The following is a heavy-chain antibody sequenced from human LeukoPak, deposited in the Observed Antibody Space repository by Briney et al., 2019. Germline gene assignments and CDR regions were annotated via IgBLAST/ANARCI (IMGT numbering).Heavy chain of an antibody. V-gene: IGHV3-23*01. CDR1: GFTFTSYA. CDR2: ISGSGDAT. D-gene: IGHD4-17*01. CDR3: AKAHYGDFLGWSDP. J-gene: IGHJ5*02. Sequence: PGGSLRLSCGASGFTFTSYAMNWVRQAPGKGLEWVSAISGSGDATYYADSVKGRFTISRDSSKDTLYLQMNSLRVEDTALYYCAKAHYGDFLGWSDPWGQGTLVTVSS.